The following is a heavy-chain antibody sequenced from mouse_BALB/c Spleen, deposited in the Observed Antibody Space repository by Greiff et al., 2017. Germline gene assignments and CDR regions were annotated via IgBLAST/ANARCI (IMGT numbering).Heavy chain of an antibody. CDR1: GFTFSSYA. V-gene: IGHV5-6-5*01. D-gene: IGHD1-1*01. J-gene: IGHJ3*01. Sequence: EVMLVESGGGLVKPGGSLKLSCAASGFTFSSYAMSWVRQTPEKRLEWVASISSGGSTYYPDSVKGRFTISRDNARNILYLQMSSLRSEDTAMYYCARGREVYYYGSSYWFAYWGQGTLVTVSA. CDR2: ISSGGST. CDR3: ARGREVYYYGSSYWFAY.